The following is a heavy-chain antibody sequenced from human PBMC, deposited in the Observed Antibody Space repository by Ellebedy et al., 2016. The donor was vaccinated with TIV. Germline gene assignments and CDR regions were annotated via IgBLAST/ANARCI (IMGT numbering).Heavy chain of an antibody. V-gene: IGHV1-18*01. CDR3: ARGRLVYFDY. J-gene: IGHJ4*02. Sequence: AASVKVSCKASAYTFTSFGISWVRQAPGQGLEWMGWISAYNGNTNYEQKLQGRVTMTTDTSKSTAYMELRRLRSDDTAVYYCARGRLVYFDYWGQGTLVTVSS. D-gene: IGHD5/OR15-5a*01. CDR2: ISAYNGNT. CDR1: AYTFTSFG.